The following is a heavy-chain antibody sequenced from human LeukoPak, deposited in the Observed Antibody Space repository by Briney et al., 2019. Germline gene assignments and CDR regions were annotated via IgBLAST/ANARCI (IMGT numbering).Heavy chain of an antibody. CDR3: ARVCSSGYPSYYFDY. V-gene: IGHV3-21*01. Sequence: PGGSLRLSCAASGFTFSSYSMNWVRQAPGKGLEWVSSISSSSSYIYYADSVKGRFTISRDNAKNSLYLQMNSLRAEDTAVYYCARVCSSGYPSYYFDYWGQGTLVTVSS. J-gene: IGHJ4*02. D-gene: IGHD3-22*01. CDR2: ISSSSSYI. CDR1: GFTFSSYS.